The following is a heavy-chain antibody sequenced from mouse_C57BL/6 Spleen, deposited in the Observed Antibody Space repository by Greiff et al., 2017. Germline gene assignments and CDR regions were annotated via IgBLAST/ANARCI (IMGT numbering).Heavy chain of an antibody. V-gene: IGHV1-80*01. CDR2: IYPGDGDT. CDR1: GYAFSSYW. D-gene: IGHD2-5*01. Sequence: SGAELVKPGASVKISCKASGYAFSSYWMNWVKQRPGKGLEWIGQIYPGDGDTNYNGKFKGKATLTADKSSSTAYMQLSSLTSEDSAVYFCARKKDYYSNFYFDYWGQGTTLTVSS. J-gene: IGHJ2*01. CDR3: ARKKDYYSNFYFDY.